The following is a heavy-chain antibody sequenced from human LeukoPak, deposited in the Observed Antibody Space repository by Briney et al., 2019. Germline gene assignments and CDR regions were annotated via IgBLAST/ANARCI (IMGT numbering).Heavy chain of an antibody. V-gene: IGHV3-23*01. Sequence: GGSLRLSCVASGFSLSTFAMSWVRQSPEKGLEWVSAIGASDGYTYHADSVKGRFTMSRDISRNTVYLQMNSLRVDDTAVYFCARAPVVSCRGAFCYPLDYWGHGILITASS. J-gene: IGHJ4*01. CDR3: ARAPVVSCRGAFCYPLDY. CDR2: IGASDGYT. CDR1: GFSLSTFA. D-gene: IGHD2-15*01.